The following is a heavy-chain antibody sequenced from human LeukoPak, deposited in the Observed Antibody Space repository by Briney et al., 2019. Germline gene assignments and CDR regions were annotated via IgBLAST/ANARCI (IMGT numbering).Heavy chain of an antibody. J-gene: IGHJ5*02. CDR3: ARGSYYGSGSYYPSGFDP. D-gene: IGHD3-10*01. V-gene: IGHV1-8*01. CDR2: MNPNSVNT. Sequence: ASVKVSCKASGYTFTSYDINWVRQATGQGLEWMGWMNPNSVNTGYAQKFQGRGTMTRNTSIITAYMALSSLRSDDTAVYYCARGSYYGSGSYYPSGFDPWGQGTLVTVSS. CDR1: GYTFTSYD.